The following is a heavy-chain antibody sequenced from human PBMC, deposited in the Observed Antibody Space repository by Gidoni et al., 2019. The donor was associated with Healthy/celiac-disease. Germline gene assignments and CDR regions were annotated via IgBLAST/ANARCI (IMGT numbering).Heavy chain of an antibody. CDR3: ARVIAAAGYNWFDP. CDR2: ISAYNGST. D-gene: IGHD6-13*01. CDR1: GYTFNSYG. V-gene: IGHV1-18*04. Sequence: QVQLVQAGAEVKKRGASVQVSCKASGYTFNSYGNSWVRQAPGQWLEWMGWISAYNGSTTYEQKHQGIVTMTTDTSTSTAYMELRSLRSDDTAVYSCARVIAAAGYNWFDPWGQGPLVTVSS. J-gene: IGHJ5*02.